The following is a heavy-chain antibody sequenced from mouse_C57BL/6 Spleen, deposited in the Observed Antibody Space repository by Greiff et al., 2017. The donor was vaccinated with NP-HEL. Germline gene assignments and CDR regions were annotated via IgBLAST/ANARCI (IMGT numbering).Heavy chain of an antibody. J-gene: IGHJ3*01. CDR1: GFTFSDYG. CDR3: ATYGNEFAY. CDR2: ISSGSSTI. Sequence: VQLKESGGGLVKPGGSLKLSCAASGFTFSDYGMHWVRQAPEKGLEWVAYISSGSSTIYYADTVKGRFTISRDNAKNTLFLQMTSLRSEDTAMYYCATYGNEFAYWGQGTLVTVSA. D-gene: IGHD2-1*01. V-gene: IGHV5-17*01.